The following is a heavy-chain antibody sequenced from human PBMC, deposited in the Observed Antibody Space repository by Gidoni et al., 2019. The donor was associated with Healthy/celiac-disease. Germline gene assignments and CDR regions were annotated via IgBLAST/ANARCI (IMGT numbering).Heavy chain of an antibody. CDR1: GFTFDDYA. D-gene: IGHD3-10*01. V-gene: IGHV3-9*01. CDR3: AKDKGDGSGRSRAFDI. J-gene: IGHJ3*02. CDR2: ISWNSGSI. Sequence: EVQLVESGGGLVQPGRSLRLSCAASGFTFDDYAMHWVRQAPGKGLEWVSGISWNSGSIGYADSVKGRFTISRDNAKNSLYLQMNSLRAEDTALYYCAKDKGDGSGRSRAFDIWGQGTMVTVSS.